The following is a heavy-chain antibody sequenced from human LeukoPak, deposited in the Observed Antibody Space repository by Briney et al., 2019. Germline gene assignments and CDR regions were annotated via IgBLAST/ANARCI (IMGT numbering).Heavy chain of an antibody. J-gene: IGHJ4*02. CDR2: IYYSGST. CDR3: AREFSWSGFFDY. Sequence: SETLSLTCTVSGGSISSYYWSWIRQPPGKGLEWIGYIYYSGSTNYNPSLESRVTISVDTSKNQFSLKLSSVTAADTAVYYCAREFSWSGFFDYWGQGTLVTVSS. V-gene: IGHV4-59*01. CDR1: GGSISSYY. D-gene: IGHD3-3*01.